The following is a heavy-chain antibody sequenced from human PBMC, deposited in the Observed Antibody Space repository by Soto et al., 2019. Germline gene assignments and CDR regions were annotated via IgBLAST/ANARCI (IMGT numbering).Heavy chain of an antibody. J-gene: IGHJ4*02. CDR1: GFTFSDYT. V-gene: IGHV3-23*03. CDR3: ARRIEGYFVY. Sequence: EVQLLESGGGLVQPGGSLTLSCAASGFTFSDYTMTWVRQAPGKVLECISVILADFNTYYAGYVRSRFTISRDNSKNTLYLERNSLMAEDTAVYYCARRIEGYFVYRGKVALVTVSS. CDR2: ILADFNT.